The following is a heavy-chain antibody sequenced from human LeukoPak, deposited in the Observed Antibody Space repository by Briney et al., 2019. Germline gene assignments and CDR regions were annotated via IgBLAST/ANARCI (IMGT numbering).Heavy chain of an antibody. CDR3: AELGITMIGGV. CDR1: GFTFSSYW. J-gene: IGHJ6*04. D-gene: IGHD3-10*02. CDR2: IKQDGSEQ. Sequence: GGSLRVSCAASGFTFSSYWMSWVRQAPGKGLEWVANIKQDGSEQYYVDSVKGRFTISRDNAKNSLYLQMNSLRAEDTAVYYCAELGITMIGGVWGKGTTVTISS. V-gene: IGHV3-7*01.